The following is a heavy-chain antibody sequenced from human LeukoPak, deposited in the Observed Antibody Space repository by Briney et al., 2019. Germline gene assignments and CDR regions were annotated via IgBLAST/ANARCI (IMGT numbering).Heavy chain of an antibody. Sequence: GGSLRLSCAVCGFTFSSYVMNWDRQAPGKGLEWVSYISSSGSTIYYADSVKGRFTISRDNAKDSLYLQMNSLRVEDTAVYYYARDYYDILTAYSIRRYGMDVWGKGTTVTVSS. CDR1: GFTFSSYV. D-gene: IGHD3-9*01. CDR3: ARDYYDILTAYSIRRYGMDV. V-gene: IGHV3-48*03. CDR2: ISSSGSTI. J-gene: IGHJ6*04.